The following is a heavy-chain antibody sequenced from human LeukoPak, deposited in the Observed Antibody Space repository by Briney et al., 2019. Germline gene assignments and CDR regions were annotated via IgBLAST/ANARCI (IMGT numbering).Heavy chain of an antibody. CDR3: ARLSAYDSSGYPDY. V-gene: IGHV1-18*01. J-gene: IGHJ4*02. D-gene: IGHD3-22*01. CDR2: ISAYNGNT. Sequence: GASVKVSCKASGYTFTSYGISWVRQAPGQGLEWMGWISAYNGNTNYAQKLQGRVTMTTDTSTSTAYMELRSLRSDDTAVYYCARLSAYDSSGYPDYWGQGTLVTVSS. CDR1: GYTFTSYG.